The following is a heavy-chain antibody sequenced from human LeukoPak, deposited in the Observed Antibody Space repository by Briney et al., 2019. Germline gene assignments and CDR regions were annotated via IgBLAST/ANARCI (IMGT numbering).Heavy chain of an antibody. CDR3: ARVSVAVAGAH. V-gene: IGHV3-74*01. CDR2: INSDGSST. CDR1: GFTFSSYW. Sequence: GGSLRLSCAAPGFTFSSYWMHWVRQAPGRGLVWVSRINSDGSSTSYADSVKGRFTISRDNTKNTLYLQMNSLRAEDTAVYYCARVSVAVAGAHWGQGTLVTVSS. D-gene: IGHD6-19*01. J-gene: IGHJ4*02.